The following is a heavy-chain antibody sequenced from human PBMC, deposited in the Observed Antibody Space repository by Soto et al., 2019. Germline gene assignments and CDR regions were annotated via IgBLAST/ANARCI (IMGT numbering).Heavy chain of an antibody. V-gene: IGHV3-23*01. CDR3: ARKFEWELLLDY. D-gene: IGHD1-26*01. CDR1: GFTFSSYA. CDR2: ISGSGGST. Sequence: EVQLLESGGGLVQPGGSLRLSCAASGFTFSSYAMSWVRQAPGKGLEWVSAISGSGGSTYYADSVKGRFTISRDNAKNSLYLQMNSLRAEDTAVYYCARKFEWELLLDYWGQGTLVTVSS. J-gene: IGHJ4*02.